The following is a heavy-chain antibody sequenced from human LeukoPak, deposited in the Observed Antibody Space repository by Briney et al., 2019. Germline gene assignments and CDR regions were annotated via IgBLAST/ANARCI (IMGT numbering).Heavy chain of an antibody. D-gene: IGHD1-26*01. CDR2: ISSSSSTV. CDR3: ARQSFAPFQVGPETPIES. J-gene: IGHJ4*02. Sequence: GGSLRLSCAASGFIFSDYSMNWVRQAPGKGLEWVSFISSSSSTVYYADSVKGRFTVSRDNAKNSLYLQMNSLRAEDTAVYYCARQSFAPFQVGPETPIESWGQGTLVTVSS. V-gene: IGHV3-48*01. CDR1: GFIFSDYS.